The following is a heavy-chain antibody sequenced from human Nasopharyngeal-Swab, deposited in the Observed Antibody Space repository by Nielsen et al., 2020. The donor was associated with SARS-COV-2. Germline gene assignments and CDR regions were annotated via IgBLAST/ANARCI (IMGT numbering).Heavy chain of an antibody. J-gene: IGHJ4*02. CDR3: AKGTGMTYRAIGY. V-gene: IGHV3-23*01. D-gene: IGHD1-14*01. CDR2: ISRTYST. CDR1: GFTFSSYA. Sequence: GGSLRLSCVASGFTFSSYAMNWVRQAPGKGLEWVSAISRTYSTYYADSVRGRFTVSRDNSKNTLYLQMSSLRAEDTAVYYCAKGTGMTYRAIGYWGQGTLVTASS.